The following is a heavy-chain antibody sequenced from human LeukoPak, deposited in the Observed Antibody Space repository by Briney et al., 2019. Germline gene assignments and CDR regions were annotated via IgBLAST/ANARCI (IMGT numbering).Heavy chain of an antibody. CDR1: GGSISSYY. CDR3: ARSSCSGGDCYAPFDY. V-gene: IGHV4-59*01. J-gene: IGHJ4*02. CDR2: IYYSGST. Sequence: SETLSLTCTVSGGSISSYYWSWIRQPPGKGLEWIGYIYYSGSTNYNPSLKSRVTISVDTSKHQFSLKLSSVTAADTAVYYCARSSCSGGDCYAPFDYWGQGTLVTVSS. D-gene: IGHD2-21*02.